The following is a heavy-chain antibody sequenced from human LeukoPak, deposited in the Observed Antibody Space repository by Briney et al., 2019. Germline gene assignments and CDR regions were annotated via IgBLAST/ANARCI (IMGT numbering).Heavy chain of an antibody. J-gene: IGHJ3*02. CDR3: AKDPPTVMANAFHI. CDR1: GFTFSSYG. Sequence: GGSLTLSCAASGFTFSSYGMGWVRQAPGRGLEWVASISGGGGTTYYPDSGKGGFSLSRDNSKNTLYLQMNSLRADDTAVYSCAKDPPTVMANAFHIWGQGTMVTVS. V-gene: IGHV3-23*01. D-gene: IGHD5-18*01. CDR2: ISGGGGTT.